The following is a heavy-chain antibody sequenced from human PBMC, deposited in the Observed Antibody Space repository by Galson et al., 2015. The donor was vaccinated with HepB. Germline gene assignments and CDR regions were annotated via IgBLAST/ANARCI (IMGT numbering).Heavy chain of an antibody. CDR2: IWLDGSNR. D-gene: IGHD2-15*01. Sequence: SLRLSCAASGFTFSSNNMHWVRQAPGKGLEWVAVIWLDGSNRYHADSVKGRFTISRDNSKNTLFLQMSSLRVEDTAVYYCARDKDDATDVWGQGTTVTVSS. CDR1: GFTFSSNN. CDR3: ARDKDDATDV. J-gene: IGHJ6*02. V-gene: IGHV3-33*08.